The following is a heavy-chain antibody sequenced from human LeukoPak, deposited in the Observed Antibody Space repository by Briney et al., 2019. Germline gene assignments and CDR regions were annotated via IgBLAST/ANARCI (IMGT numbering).Heavy chain of an antibody. V-gene: IGHV1-8*01. Sequence: ASVKVSCKASGYTFTSYDINWVRQATGQGLEWMGWMNPNSGNTGYAQKFQGRVTMTRNTSISTAYMELSSPRSEDTAVYYCARSLPSSEYYYYYYYMDVWGKGTTVPISS. D-gene: IGHD6-19*01. CDR1: GYTFTSYD. J-gene: IGHJ6*03. CDR2: MNPNSGNT. CDR3: ARSLPSSEYYYYYYYMDV.